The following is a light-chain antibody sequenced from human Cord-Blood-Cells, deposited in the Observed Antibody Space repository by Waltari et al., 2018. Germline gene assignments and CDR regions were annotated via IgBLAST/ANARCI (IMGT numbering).Light chain of an antibody. J-gene: IGLJ3*02. Sequence: QSALTQPASVSGSPGQSITISCTGTSSDVGSYNLVSWYQQHPGKAPKLMIYEGSKRPSGVSNRVSGSKSGNTASLTISGLQAEDEADYYCCSYAGSSTPVFGGGTKLTVL. V-gene: IGLV2-23*01. CDR3: CSYAGSSTPV. CDR2: EGS. CDR1: SSDVGSYNL.